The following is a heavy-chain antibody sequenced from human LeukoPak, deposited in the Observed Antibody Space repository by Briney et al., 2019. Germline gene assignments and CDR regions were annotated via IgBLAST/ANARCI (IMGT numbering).Heavy chain of an antibody. J-gene: IGHJ4*02. V-gene: IGHV3-43D*03. CDR2: ISWDGDST. CDR1: GFTFDDYA. D-gene: IGHD3-22*01. Sequence: GGSLRLSCAASGFTFDDYAMHWVRHAPGKGLECVSLISWDGDSTYYSDSVKGRFTISRDNNKNSLYLQMNSLRTEDIALYYRATAPYDSIGIFDYWGQGTLVTVSS. CDR3: ATAPYDSIGIFDY.